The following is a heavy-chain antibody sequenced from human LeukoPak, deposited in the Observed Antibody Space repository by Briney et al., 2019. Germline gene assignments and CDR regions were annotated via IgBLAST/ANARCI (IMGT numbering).Heavy chain of an antibody. D-gene: IGHD6-19*01. CDR2: ISYDGGNK. CDR3: AKGRSGIAYYYYGMDV. Sequence: GGSLRLSCGASGFSFSSYGMHWVRQAPGKGLEWVAVISYDGGNKYHADSVKGRFTISRDNSKNTLYLQMSSLRVEDTAVYYCAKGRSGIAYYYYGMDVWGQGNTVTVSS. CDR1: GFSFSSYG. J-gene: IGHJ6*02. V-gene: IGHV3-30*18.